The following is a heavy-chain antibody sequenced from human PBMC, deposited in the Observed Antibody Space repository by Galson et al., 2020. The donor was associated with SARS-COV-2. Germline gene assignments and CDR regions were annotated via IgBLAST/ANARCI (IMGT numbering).Heavy chain of an antibody. CDR2: IYTSGST. D-gene: IGHD2-21*01. Sequence: SETLSLTCTVSGGSISSGSYYWSWIRQPAGKGLEWIGRIYTSGSTNYNPSLKSRVTISVDTSKNQFSLKLSSVTAADTAVYYCARDRAYWGGECLTDWCQGTLVTVSS. J-gene: IGHJ4*02. CDR3: ARDRAYWGGECLTD. CDR1: GGSISSGSYY. V-gene: IGHV4-61*02.